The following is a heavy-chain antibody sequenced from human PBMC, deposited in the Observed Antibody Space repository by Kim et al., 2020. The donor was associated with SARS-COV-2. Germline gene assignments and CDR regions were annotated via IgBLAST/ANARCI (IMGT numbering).Heavy chain of an antibody. CDR3: ARGYFYSYDQPRYYYYGMDV. Sequence: ASVKVSCKASGYTFTSYDINWVRQATGQGLEWMGWMNPNSGNTGYAQKFQGRVTMTRNTSISTAYMELSSLRSEDTAVYYCARGYFYSYDQPRYYYYGMDVWGQGTTVTVSS. CDR2: MNPNSGNT. V-gene: IGHV1-8*01. CDR1: GYTFTSYD. J-gene: IGHJ6*02. D-gene: IGHD5-18*01.